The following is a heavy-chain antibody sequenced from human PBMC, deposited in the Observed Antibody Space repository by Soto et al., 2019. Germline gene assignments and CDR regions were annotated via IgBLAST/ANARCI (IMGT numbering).Heavy chain of an antibody. CDR3: ARLGLASGYYGSGSSYYYYMDV. CDR1: GDSVSSNSAA. D-gene: IGHD3-10*01. J-gene: IGHJ6*03. Sequence: PSQTLSLTCAISGDSVSSNSAAWNWIRQSPSRGLEWLGRTYYRSKWYNDYAVSVKSRITINPDTSKNQFSLQLNSVTAADTAVYYCARLGLASGYYGSGSSYYYYMDVWGKGTTVTVSS. CDR2: TYYRSKWYN. V-gene: IGHV6-1*01.